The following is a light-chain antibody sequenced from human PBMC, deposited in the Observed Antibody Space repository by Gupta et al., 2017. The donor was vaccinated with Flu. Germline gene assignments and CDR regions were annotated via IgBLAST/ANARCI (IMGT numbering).Light chain of an antibody. CDR2: KAS. V-gene: IGKV2-30*01. J-gene: IGKJ1*01. CDR3: MHSTRWPWT. Sequence: DAVMTQSPLSLPVTLGQPASISCRSSESLVYSDGDSYVSWFHQRPGQSPRRLIYKASNRDSGVPDRISGSGSGTDFTLTISRLEAEDVGVYYCMHSTRWPWTFDQGTKVEI. CDR1: ESLVYSDGDSY.